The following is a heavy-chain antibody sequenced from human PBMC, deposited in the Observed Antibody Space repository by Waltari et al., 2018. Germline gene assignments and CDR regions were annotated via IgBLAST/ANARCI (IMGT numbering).Heavy chain of an antibody. CDR3: ARGSRYCTSTTCPSSAFDV. CDR2: ISPKRGDT. Sequence: QVQLVQSGAEVKKPGASVKVSCKASGYTFTEYYIHWVRQAPGQGLEWMGWISPKRGDTKFARRCQGRVTMTRDTSISTAYMELSRLTSDDTAVYYCARGSRYCTSTTCPSSAFDVWGQGTTVTVSS. D-gene: IGHD2-2*01. CDR1: GYTFTEYY. J-gene: IGHJ6*02. V-gene: IGHV1-2*02.